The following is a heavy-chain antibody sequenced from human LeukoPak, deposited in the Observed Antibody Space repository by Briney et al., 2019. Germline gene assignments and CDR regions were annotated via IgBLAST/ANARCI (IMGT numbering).Heavy chain of an antibody. D-gene: IGHD7-27*01. Sequence: GGSLRLSCAASGFTFSTYSMNWVRQAPGKELEWVSYISVSSNTMYYADSVKGRFTISRDNAKNSLYLQMNSLRAEDTAVYYCARVLNWGSSYFDLWGRGTLVTVSS. V-gene: IGHV3-48*01. CDR3: ARVLNWGSSYFDL. J-gene: IGHJ2*01. CDR1: GFTFSTYS. CDR2: ISVSSNTM.